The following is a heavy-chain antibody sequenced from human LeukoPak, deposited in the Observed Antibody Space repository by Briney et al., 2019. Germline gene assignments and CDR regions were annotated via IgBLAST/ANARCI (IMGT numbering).Heavy chain of an antibody. V-gene: IGHV3-23*01. J-gene: IGHJ4*02. CDR3: AKGGTGYCSSSSCLHYFHY. CDR1: GFTFSTYA. CDR2: ISDSSAT. D-gene: IGHD2-2*01. Sequence: GGSLRLSCAASGFTFSTYAMSWVRQAPGKGLEWVSTISDSSATYYADSVKGRFSISRDNSKNTLYLQMNSLRAEDTAIYYCAKGGTGYCSSSSCLHYFHYWGQGTLVTVSS.